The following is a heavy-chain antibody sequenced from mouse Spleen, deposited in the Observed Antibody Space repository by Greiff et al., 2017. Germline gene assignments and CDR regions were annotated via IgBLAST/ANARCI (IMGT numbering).Heavy chain of an antibody. Sequence: EVKLVESGGGLVQSGRSLRLSCATSGFTFSDFYMEWVRQAPGQGLEWIAASRNKANDYTTEYSASVKGRFIVSRDTSQSILYLQMNALRAEDTAIYYCARDQTGTEAMDYWGQGTSVTVSS. D-gene: IGHD4-1*01. CDR1: GFTFSDFY. CDR2: SRNKANDYTT. J-gene: IGHJ4*01. V-gene: IGHV7-1*01. CDR3: ARDQTGTEAMDY.